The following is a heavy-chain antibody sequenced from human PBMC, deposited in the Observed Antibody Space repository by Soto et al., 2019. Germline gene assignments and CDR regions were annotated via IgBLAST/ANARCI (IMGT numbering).Heavy chain of an antibody. CDR1: GFTFSSYG. CDR2: IWYDGSNK. Sequence: PGGSLRLSCAASGFTFSSYGMHWVRQAPGKGLEWVAVIWYDGSNKYYADSVKGRFTISRDNSKNTLYLQMNSLRAEDTAVYYCARDVVSPSPGVFDWLGYGMDVWGQGTTVTVSS. CDR3: ARDVVSPSPGVFDWLGYGMDV. J-gene: IGHJ6*02. V-gene: IGHV3-33*01. D-gene: IGHD3-9*01.